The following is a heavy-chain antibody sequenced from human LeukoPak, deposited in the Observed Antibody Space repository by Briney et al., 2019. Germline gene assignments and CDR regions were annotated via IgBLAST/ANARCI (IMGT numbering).Heavy chain of an antibody. J-gene: IGHJ6*03. D-gene: IGHD2-2*01. V-gene: IGHV1-69*13. Sequence: GASVKVSCKASGYTFTSYGISWVRQAPGQGLEWMGGIIPIFGTANYAQKFQGRVTITADESTSTAYMELSSLRSEDTAVYYCARSEIVVPAVQYYYYMDVWGKGTTVTVSS. CDR2: IIPIFGTA. CDR1: GYTFTSYG. CDR3: ARSEIVVPAVQYYYYMDV.